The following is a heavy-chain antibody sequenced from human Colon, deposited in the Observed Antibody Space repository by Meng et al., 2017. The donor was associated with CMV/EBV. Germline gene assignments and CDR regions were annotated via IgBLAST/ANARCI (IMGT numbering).Heavy chain of an antibody. CDR3: ARRGTGGYDSVRAFDI. CDR2: VYYSGST. Sequence: GSLRLSCTVSGDSISSNPYYWDWIRQPPGQGLEWIGTVYYSGSTFYNPSLRSRVTISVDPSKNQFSLKLTSVTAADTAVYYCARRGTGGYDSVRAFDIWGQGTMVTVSS. CDR1: GDSISSNPYY. J-gene: IGHJ3*02. D-gene: IGHD5-12*01. V-gene: IGHV4-39*07.